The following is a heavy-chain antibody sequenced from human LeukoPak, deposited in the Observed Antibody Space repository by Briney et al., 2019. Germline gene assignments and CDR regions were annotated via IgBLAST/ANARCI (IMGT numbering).Heavy chain of an antibody. Sequence: SETLSLTCTVSGYSISSGYYWGWIRQPPGKGLEWIGSIYHSGSTYYNPSLKSRVTISVDTSKNQFSLKLSSVTAADTAVYYCARGGWPFDYWGQGTLVTVSS. CDR1: GYSISSGYY. D-gene: IGHD6-19*01. CDR3: ARGGWPFDY. CDR2: IYHSGST. J-gene: IGHJ4*02. V-gene: IGHV4-38-2*02.